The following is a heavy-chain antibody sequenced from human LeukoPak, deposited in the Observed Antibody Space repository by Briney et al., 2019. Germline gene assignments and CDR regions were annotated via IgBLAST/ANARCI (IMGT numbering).Heavy chain of an antibody. Sequence: PGRSLRLSCAASGFTFDDYAMHWVRQAPGKGLEWVSGISWNSGSIGYADSVKGRFTISRDDSKNSLYLQMNSLRTEDTALYYCAKDINRVGPDYWGQGTLVTVSS. CDR3: AKDINRVGPDY. CDR2: ISWNSGSI. D-gene: IGHD1-14*01. J-gene: IGHJ4*02. CDR1: GFTFDDYA. V-gene: IGHV3-9*01.